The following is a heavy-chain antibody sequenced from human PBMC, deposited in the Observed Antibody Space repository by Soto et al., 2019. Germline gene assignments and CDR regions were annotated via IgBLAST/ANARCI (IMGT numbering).Heavy chain of an antibody. CDR3: TTRAVAGWLYYFDY. CDR1: GFIFSSYD. Sequence: GGSLRLSCAASGFIFSSYDMNWVRQAPGKGLEWVSYISSGSGNILYADSVKGRFTISRDNAKNSLYLQMNSLRAEDTAVYYCTTRAVAGWLYYFDYWGQGTLVTVSS. CDR2: ISSGSGNI. V-gene: IGHV3-48*04. D-gene: IGHD6-19*01. J-gene: IGHJ4*02.